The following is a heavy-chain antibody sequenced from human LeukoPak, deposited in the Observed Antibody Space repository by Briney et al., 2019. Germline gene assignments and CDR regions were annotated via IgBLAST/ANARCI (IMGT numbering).Heavy chain of an antibody. V-gene: IGHV4-61*01. Sequence: SETLSLTCTVSGGSVSSGSYYWSWIRQPPGKGLEWIGYIYYSGSTNYNPSLKSRVTISVDTSKNQFSLKLSSVTAADTAVYYCARDLRGYCSSTSCYGEAYSDYWGQGTLVTVSS. J-gene: IGHJ4*02. CDR3: ARDLRGYCSSTSCYGEAYSDY. CDR1: GGSVSSGSYY. D-gene: IGHD2-2*01. CDR2: IYYSGST.